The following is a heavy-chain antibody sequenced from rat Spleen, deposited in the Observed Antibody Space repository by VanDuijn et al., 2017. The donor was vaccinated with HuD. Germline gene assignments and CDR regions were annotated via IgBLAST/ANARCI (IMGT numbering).Heavy chain of an antibody. CDR1: GFTFSTFP. Sequence: EVQLVESGGGLVQPGRSLKLSCTASGFTFSTFPMVWVRQAPKKGLEWVASISSGGGGTYYPDSVKGRFTISRDNAKSTLYLQMDSLRSEDTATYYCTTRPYYSSLNWFPYWGQGTLVTVSS. V-gene: IGHV5-27*01. CDR2: ISSGGGGT. CDR3: TTRPYYSSLNWFPY. J-gene: IGHJ3*01. D-gene: IGHD1-2*01.